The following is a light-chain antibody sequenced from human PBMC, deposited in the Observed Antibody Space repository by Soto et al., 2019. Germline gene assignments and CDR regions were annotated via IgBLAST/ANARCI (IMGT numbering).Light chain of an antibody. J-gene: IGLJ2*01. CDR2: DVS. Sequence: QSALTQPASVSESPGQSVTISCTGTSSDVGGYNFVSWYQQHPGKAPKLIIYDVSDRPPGVSDRFSASKSGNTASLTISGLQAEDEADYYCRSYTTTNTQVFGGGTKLTVL. CDR1: SSDVGGYNF. CDR3: RSYTTTNTQV. V-gene: IGLV2-14*01.